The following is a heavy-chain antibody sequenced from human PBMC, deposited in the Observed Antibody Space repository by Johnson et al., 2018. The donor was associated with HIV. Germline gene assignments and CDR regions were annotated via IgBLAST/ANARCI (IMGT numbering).Heavy chain of an antibody. CDR2: IHRDGGST. V-gene: IGHV3-74*01. D-gene: IGHD1-26*01. J-gene: IGHJ3*02. CDR1: GFTFSNYW. CDR3: IRESYTIVGPTIGAVDI. Sequence: VQLLESGGGLVQPGGSLRLSCVASGFTFSNYWMHWVRQAPGKGLVWVARIHRDGGSTTSADSVTGRFPISRDNAKNTLYLQMNSLSAEDTAVYYCIRESYTIVGPTIGAVDIWGQGTMVTVSS.